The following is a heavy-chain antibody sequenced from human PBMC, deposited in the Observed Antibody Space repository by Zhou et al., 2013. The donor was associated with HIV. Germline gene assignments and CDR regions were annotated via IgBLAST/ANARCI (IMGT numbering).Heavy chain of an antibody. V-gene: IGHV1-24*01. CDR3: ALTKGGMATTEEFDP. J-gene: IGHJ5*02. CDR1: GYTLTELS. CDR2: FDPEDGET. D-gene: IGHD5-12*01. Sequence: QVQLVQSGAEVKKPGASVKVSCKVSGYTLTELSMHWVRQAPGKGLEWMGGFDPEDGETIYAQKFQGRVTMTADKSTSTAYMELSSLRSEDTAVYYCALTKGGMATTEEFDPWGQGTLVTVSS.